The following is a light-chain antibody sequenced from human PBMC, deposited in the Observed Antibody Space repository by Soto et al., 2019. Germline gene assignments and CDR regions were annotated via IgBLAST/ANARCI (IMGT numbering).Light chain of an antibody. J-gene: IGKJ1*01. CDR3: QHYKSYPVT. CDR1: QIIDSW. CDR2: KAS. V-gene: IGKV1-5*03. Sequence: DIQMTQSPSTLSASVGDRVTITCRASQIIDSWLAWYQQKPGKAPKLLMYKASSLESGVPSRFSGSGSETEFTLTISSLQPDDFATYYCQHYKSYPVTFGQGTKVDI.